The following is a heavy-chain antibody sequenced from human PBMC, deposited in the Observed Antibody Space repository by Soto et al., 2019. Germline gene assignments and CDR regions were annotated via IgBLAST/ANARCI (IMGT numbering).Heavy chain of an antibody. D-gene: IGHD6-13*01. J-gene: IGHJ4*02. CDR3: AREIATTGLYYFDY. Sequence: GGSLRLSCAASGFTFSSYWMHWVRQAPGKGLVWVSRMNSDGSSITYADSVKGRFTISRDSAKNTMYLQVHSPRAEDTAVYYCAREIATTGLYYFDYWGQGTLVTVSS. CDR2: MNSDGSSI. CDR1: GFTFSSYW. V-gene: IGHV3-74*01.